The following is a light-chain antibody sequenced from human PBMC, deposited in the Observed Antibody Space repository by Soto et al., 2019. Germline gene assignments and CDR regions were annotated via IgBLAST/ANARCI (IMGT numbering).Light chain of an antibody. J-gene: IGLJ1*01. Sequence: QPVLTQSPSASASLGASVKLTCTRSSGHSSYAIAWHQQQPEKGPRYLMKLNSDGSHYKGGGIPDRFSGSSSGAERYLTFASLQSEDEADYYCQTWGTGIQVFGTGTKLTVL. CDR3: QTWGTGIQV. V-gene: IGLV4-69*01. CDR1: SGHSSYA. CDR2: LNSDGSH.